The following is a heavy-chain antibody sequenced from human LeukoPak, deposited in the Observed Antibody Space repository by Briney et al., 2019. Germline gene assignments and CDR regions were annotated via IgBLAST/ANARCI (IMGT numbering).Heavy chain of an antibody. D-gene: IGHD2-2*01. J-gene: IGHJ5*02. CDR3: ARVSARGRYCSSTSCQNWFDP. CDR2: IIPIFGTA. V-gene: IGHV1-69*05. CDR1: GGTFSSYA. Sequence: SVKVSCKASGGTFSSYAISWVRQAPGQGLEWMGRIIPIFGTANYAQKFQGRVTITTDESTSTAYMELSSLRSEDTAVYYCARVSARGRYCSSTSCQNWFDPWGQGALVTVSS.